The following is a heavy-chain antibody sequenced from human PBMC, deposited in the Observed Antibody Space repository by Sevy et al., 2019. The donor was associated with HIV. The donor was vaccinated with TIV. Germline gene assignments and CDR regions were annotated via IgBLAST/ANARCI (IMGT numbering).Heavy chain of an antibody. CDR2: IYTSGST. D-gene: IGHD3-10*01. CDR1: GGSISSYY. J-gene: IGHJ4*02. Sequence: SETLSLTCTVSGGSISSYYWSWIRQPAGKGLEWIGRIYTSGSTNYNPSLKSRVTMSVETSKNQFSLRLGSVTAADTAVYYCASLASGSYPVIFDYWGQGTLVTVSS. V-gene: IGHV4-4*07. CDR3: ASLASGSYPVIFDY.